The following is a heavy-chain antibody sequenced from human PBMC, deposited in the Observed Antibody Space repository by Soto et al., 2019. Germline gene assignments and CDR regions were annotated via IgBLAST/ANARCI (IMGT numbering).Heavy chain of an antibody. CDR2: IYHSGST. D-gene: IGHD2-2*01. J-gene: IGHJ5*02. V-gene: IGHV4-30-2*01. CDR3: ARVPDR. CDR1: GGSISSCGYS. Sequence: NPSETLYLTCAVSGGSISSCGYSWSWIRQTPGKGLEWIGYIYHSGSTYYNPSLKSRVTISVDRSKNQFSLKLSSVTAADTAVYYCARVPDRWGQGTLVTVSS.